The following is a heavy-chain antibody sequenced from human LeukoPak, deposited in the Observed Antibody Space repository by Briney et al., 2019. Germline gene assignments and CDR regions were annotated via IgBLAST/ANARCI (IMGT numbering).Heavy chain of an antibody. Sequence: PSQTLSLTCTVSGASISSGSHYYNWIRQCPGKGLEWIGYIYYTGITSYNPSLKGRVTMSVDLSMNQVSLKVSSLTATDTAVYYCAASSGVTLGRFWGQGALVTVSS. V-gene: IGHV4-31*03. J-gene: IGHJ4*02. D-gene: IGHD3-16*01. CDR1: GASISSGSHY. CDR2: IYYTGIT. CDR3: AASSGVTLGRF.